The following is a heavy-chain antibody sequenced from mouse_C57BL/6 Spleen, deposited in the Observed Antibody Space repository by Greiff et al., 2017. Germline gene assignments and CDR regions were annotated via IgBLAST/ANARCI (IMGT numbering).Heavy chain of an antibody. CDR1: GYSITSGYY. CDR2: ISYDGSN. D-gene: IGHD1-1*01. V-gene: IGHV3-6*01. Sequence: EVQLQESGPGLVKPSQSLSLTCSVTGYSITSGYYWNWIRQFPGNKLEWMGYISYDGSNNYNPSLKNRISITRDTSKNQFFLKLNSVTTEDTATYYCARWVITTVVDPYYYAMDYWGQGTSVTVSS. CDR3: ARWVITTVVDPYYYAMDY. J-gene: IGHJ4*01.